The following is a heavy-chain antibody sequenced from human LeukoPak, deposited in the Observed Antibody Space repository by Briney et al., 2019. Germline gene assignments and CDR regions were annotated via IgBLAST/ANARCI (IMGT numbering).Heavy chain of an antibody. CDR3: ARGRLNWGNFDY. Sequence: SETLSLTCAVSGGSISSSNWWSWIRQPPGKGLEWSGEINHSGSTNYNPSLKSRVTISVDTCKNQFPLKLRSVTAADTAVYYCARGRLNWGNFDYWGQGTLVTVSS. J-gene: IGHJ4*02. V-gene: IGHV4-4*02. D-gene: IGHD7-27*01. CDR1: GGSISSSNW. CDR2: INHSGST.